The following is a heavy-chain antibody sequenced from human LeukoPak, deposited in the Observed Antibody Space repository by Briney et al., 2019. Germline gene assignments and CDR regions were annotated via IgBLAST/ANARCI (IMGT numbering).Heavy chain of an antibody. J-gene: IGHJ4*02. Sequence: PSETLSLTCSVTGVSISDYHWIWIRQPPAKGLEWMGYFSYSGSTRYNPSLKSRVTMPVDTSKNQFSLRLISEAAADTAVYYCARMYSGTSYYFDFWGQGTLVTVSS. CDR3: ARMYSGTSYYFDF. V-gene: IGHV4-59*01. D-gene: IGHD1-26*01. CDR2: FSYSGST. CDR1: GVSISDYH.